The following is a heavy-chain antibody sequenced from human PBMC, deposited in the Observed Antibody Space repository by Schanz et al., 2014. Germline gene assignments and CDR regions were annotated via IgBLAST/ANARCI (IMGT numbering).Heavy chain of an antibody. CDR1: GYTLKDHA. CDR3: ARDLIAAAESWFDP. D-gene: IGHD6-13*01. CDR2: INPANGNT. Sequence: QVQLVQSGAEVKKPGASVKVSCQASGYTLKDHAMHWVRQAPGQSLEWLGWINPANGNTHYSPRLNGRVSISSDTAASTVYLHFSSLKADDTAVDYCARDLIAAAESWFDPWGQGSPXAVAS. V-gene: IGHV1-3*01. J-gene: IGHJ5*02.